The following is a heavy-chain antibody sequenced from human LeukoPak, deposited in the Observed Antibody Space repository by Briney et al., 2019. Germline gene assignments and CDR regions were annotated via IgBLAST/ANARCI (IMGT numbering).Heavy chain of an antibody. CDR3: ARQYFGSAKYYYAMDV. V-gene: IGHV4-4*07. CDR2: IYTSGST. J-gene: IGHJ6*02. Sequence: PSETLSLTCTVSGGSISNYYWSWIRQPAGEGLEWIGRIYTSGSTTYSPSLKSRVTMSVDTSKNQFSLQLSSVTAADTAVYYCARQYFGSAKYYYAMDVWGQGTTVTVSS. D-gene: IGHD3-10*01. CDR1: GGSISNYY.